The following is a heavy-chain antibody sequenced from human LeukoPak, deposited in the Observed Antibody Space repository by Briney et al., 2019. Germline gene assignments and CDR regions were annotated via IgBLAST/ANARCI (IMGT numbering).Heavy chain of an antibody. Sequence: PSETLSLTCAGYGGSFSGYYWSWIRQPPGKGLEWIGEIYHSGSTNYNPSLKSRGTISVDKSKNQFSLKLTSVTAADTAVYYCARKDDSRGYGTFDYWGRGTLVTVSS. J-gene: IGHJ4*02. CDR1: GGSFSGYY. D-gene: IGHD3-22*01. CDR3: ARKDDSRGYGTFDY. V-gene: IGHV4-34*01. CDR2: IYHSGST.